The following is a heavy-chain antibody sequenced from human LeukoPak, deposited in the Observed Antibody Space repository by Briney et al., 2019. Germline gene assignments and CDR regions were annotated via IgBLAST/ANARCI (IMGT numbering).Heavy chain of an antibody. CDR3: ARGRYCGGDCYYYYYYYYMDV. V-gene: IGHV4-34*01. D-gene: IGHD2-21*01. CDR1: GGSFSGYY. Sequence: PSETLSLTCAVYGGSFSGYYWSWIRQPPGKGLGWIGEINHSGSTNYNPSLKSRVTISVDTSKNQFSLKLSSVTAADTAVYYCARGRYCGGDCYYYYYYYYMDVWGKGTTVTVSS. CDR2: INHSGST. J-gene: IGHJ6*03.